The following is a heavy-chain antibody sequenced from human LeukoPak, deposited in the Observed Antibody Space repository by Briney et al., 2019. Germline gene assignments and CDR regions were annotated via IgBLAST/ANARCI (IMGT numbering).Heavy chain of an antibody. J-gene: IGHJ4*02. V-gene: IGHV1-18*01. D-gene: IGHD3-22*01. CDR3: ARDDQDYYDSSGIAPDDY. Sequence: GASVKVSCKASGYTFTSYGISWVRQAPGQGLEWMGWISAYDGNTNYAQKLQGRVTMTTDTSTSTAYMELRSLRSDDTAVYYCARDDQDYYDSSGIAPDDYWGQGTLVTVSS. CDR2: ISAYDGNT. CDR1: GYTFTSYG.